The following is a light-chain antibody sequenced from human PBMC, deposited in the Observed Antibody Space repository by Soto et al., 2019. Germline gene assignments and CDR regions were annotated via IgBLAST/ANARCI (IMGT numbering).Light chain of an antibody. CDR2: GAS. J-gene: IGKJ5*01. V-gene: IGKV3-20*01. CDR1: QTVSSNY. CDR3: QQYTGPPTT. Sequence: DIILTQSPDTLSFSPGERDTLSCRASQTVSSNYLAWCQQRPGQAPRLLIYGASTRAAGIPARFSGSGSGTDFTLTITRLEPEDSAVYFCQQYTGPPTTFGQGTRLEIK.